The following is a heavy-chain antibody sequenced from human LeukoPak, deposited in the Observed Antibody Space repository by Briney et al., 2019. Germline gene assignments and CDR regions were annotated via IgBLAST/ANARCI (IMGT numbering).Heavy chain of an antibody. Sequence: PGGSLRLSCAASGFSFSKSWMTWVRQAPGKGLEWVANIDPNGNNKYSVDSVRGRFTISRDNAKNSLYLQMNSLRAEDTAVYYCARAPNYYDRSGYPDYWGQGTLVTVSS. CDR3: ARAPNYYDRSGYPDY. J-gene: IGHJ4*02. CDR1: GFSFSKSW. D-gene: IGHD3-22*01. CDR2: IDPNGNNK. V-gene: IGHV3-7*02.